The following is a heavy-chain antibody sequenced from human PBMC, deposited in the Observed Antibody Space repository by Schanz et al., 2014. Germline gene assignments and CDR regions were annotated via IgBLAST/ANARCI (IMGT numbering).Heavy chain of an antibody. CDR3: VSSGSYSSYAF. CDR2: ISGSGGST. D-gene: IGHD3-10*01. CDR1: GFTFSSYA. V-gene: IGHV3-23*04. Sequence: EVQLVESGGGLVQPGGSLRLSCAASGFTFSSYAMSWVRQAPGKGLEWVSAISGSGGSTYYADSVKGRFTISRDNAKNTLYLQMNSLRAEDTAVYHCVSSGSYSSYAFWGQGTLLTVSS. J-gene: IGHJ4*02.